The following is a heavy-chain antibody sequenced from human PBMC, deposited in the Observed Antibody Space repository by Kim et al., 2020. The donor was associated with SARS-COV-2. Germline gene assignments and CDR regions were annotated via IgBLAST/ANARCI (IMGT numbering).Heavy chain of an antibody. V-gene: IGHV1-69*13. Sequence: SSVQVSCKASGGTFSSYAISWVRQAPGQGLEWMGGIIPIFGTANYAQKFQGRVTITADESTSTAYMELSSLRSEDTAVYYCARDQSRAVVGYYYYYGMDVWGQGTTVTVSS. CDR1: GGTFSSYA. J-gene: IGHJ6*02. D-gene: IGHD3-22*01. CDR2: IIPIFGTA. CDR3: ARDQSRAVVGYYYYYGMDV.